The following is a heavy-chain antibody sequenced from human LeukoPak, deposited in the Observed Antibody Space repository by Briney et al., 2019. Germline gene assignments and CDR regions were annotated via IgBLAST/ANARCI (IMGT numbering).Heavy chain of an antibody. CDR3: ARLGYYDSSGYSNY. Sequence: SETLSLTCAVYGGSFSGYYWSWIRQPPGKGLEWIGEINHSGSTNYNPSLKSRVTISVDTSKIQFSLKLSSVTAADTAVYYCARLGYYDSSGYSNYWGQGTLVTVSS. CDR1: GGSFSGYY. CDR2: INHSGST. V-gene: IGHV4-34*01. J-gene: IGHJ4*02. D-gene: IGHD3-22*01.